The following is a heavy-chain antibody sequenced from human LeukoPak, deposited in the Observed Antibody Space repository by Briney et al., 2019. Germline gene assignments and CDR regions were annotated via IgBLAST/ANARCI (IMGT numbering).Heavy chain of an antibody. Sequence: ASVKVSCKASGYTFTSYGISWVRQAPGQGLEWMGWISAYNGNTNYAQKLQGRVTMTADTSSSTAYMELRSLRSDDTAVYYCARDENYGIFFNVDYWGQGTLVTVSS. CDR2: ISAYNGNT. V-gene: IGHV1-18*01. J-gene: IGHJ4*02. D-gene: IGHD4-17*01. CDR3: ARDENYGIFFNVDY. CDR1: GYTFTSYG.